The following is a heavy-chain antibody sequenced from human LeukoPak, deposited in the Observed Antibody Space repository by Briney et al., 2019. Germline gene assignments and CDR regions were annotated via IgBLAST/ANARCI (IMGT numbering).Heavy chain of an antibody. CDR3: ARDLGYCTGGTCYPNWFDP. J-gene: IGHJ5*02. Sequence: GASVKVSCKASGYTFTSYAMHWVRQAPGQRLEWMGWINAGNDNTKYSQEFQGRVTITRDTSASTAYMELSSLRSEDTAVYYCARDLGYCTGGTCYPNWFDPWGQGTLVTVSS. V-gene: IGHV1-3*01. CDR2: INAGNDNT. CDR1: GYTFTSYA. D-gene: IGHD2-15*01.